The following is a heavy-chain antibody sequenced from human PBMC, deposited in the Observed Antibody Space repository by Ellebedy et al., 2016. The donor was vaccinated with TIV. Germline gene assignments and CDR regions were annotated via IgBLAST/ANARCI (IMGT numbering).Heavy chain of an antibody. CDR1: GFTFSIYD. CDR2: IGTAGDT. CDR3: ARGVLSAFDI. V-gene: IGHV3-13*01. Sequence: GESLKISCEASGFTFSIYDMHWVRQPTGKGLEWVSAIGTAGDTYYPGSVKGRFTISRENAKNSLYLQMNSLRAGDTAVYFCARGVLSAFDIWGQGTMVTVSS. D-gene: IGHD2-8*01. J-gene: IGHJ3*02.